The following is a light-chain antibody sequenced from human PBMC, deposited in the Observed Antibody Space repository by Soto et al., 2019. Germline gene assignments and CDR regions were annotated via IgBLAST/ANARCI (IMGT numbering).Light chain of an antibody. CDR2: KAS. J-gene: IGKJ1*01. CDR1: QGIRSW. Sequence: DIQMTQSPSSVSASVGHRVTITCRASQGIRSWLAWYQQKTGKATKLLIYKASTLKSGVPSRFSGSGSGTEFTLTISSLQPDDFATYYCQHYNSYSEAFGQGTKVDI. CDR3: QHYNSYSEA. V-gene: IGKV1-5*03.